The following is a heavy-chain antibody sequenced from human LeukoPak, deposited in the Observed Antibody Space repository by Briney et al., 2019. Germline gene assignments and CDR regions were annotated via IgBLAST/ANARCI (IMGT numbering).Heavy chain of an antibody. CDR1: GYTFTGCY. CDR3: ARDLTGTTSGWFDP. V-gene: IGHV1-2*02. D-gene: IGHD1-7*01. Sequence: ASVKVSCKASGYTFTGCYMHWLRQAPGQGLEWMGWINPNSGGTNYAQKFQGRVTMTRDTSISTAYMELSRLRSDDTAVYYCARDLTGTTSGWFDPWGQGTLVTVSS. J-gene: IGHJ5*02. CDR2: INPNSGGT.